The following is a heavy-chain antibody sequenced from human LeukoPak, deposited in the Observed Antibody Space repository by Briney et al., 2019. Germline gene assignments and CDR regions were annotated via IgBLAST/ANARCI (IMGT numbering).Heavy chain of an antibody. CDR3: ARATRNYYGSGSYYKMGDAFDI. CDR2: INPNSGGT. J-gene: IGHJ3*02. Sequence: ASVKVSCKASGYAFTGYYMHWVRQAPGQGLEWMGWINPNSGGTNYAQKFQGRVTMTRDTSISTAYMELSRLRSADTAVYYCARATRNYYGSGSYYKMGDAFDIWGQGTMVTVSS. CDR1: GYAFTGYY. D-gene: IGHD3-10*01. V-gene: IGHV1-2*02.